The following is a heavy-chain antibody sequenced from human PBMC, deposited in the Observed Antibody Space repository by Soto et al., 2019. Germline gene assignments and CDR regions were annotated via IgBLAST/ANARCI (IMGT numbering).Heavy chain of an antibody. Sequence: ASVKVSCKASGYSFTNNDVGWVRQATGQGLEWMGWMNPGSGDTGYAQKFQGRVTMTRDISIATAYMELSSLRSDDTAIYYCARMATFGSLNWFDPWGQGTLVTVSS. V-gene: IGHV1-8*01. J-gene: IGHJ5*02. CDR1: GYSFTNND. CDR2: MNPGSGDT. D-gene: IGHD3-16*01. CDR3: ARMATFGSLNWFDP.